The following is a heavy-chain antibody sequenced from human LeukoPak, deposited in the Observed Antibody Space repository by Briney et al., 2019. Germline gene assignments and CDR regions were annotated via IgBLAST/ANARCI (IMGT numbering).Heavy chain of an antibody. CDR1: GGSISSSPYY. Sequence: AETLPLTCTVSGGSISSSPYYWGWIRQPPGKGLEWIGRSYDSGTTHYTPSLESRVTISVDTSTNQSSLKLASVTAAATAVYYCARVRGSSGSYEYYHYMDVWGKGTTVTISS. CDR2: SYDSGTT. CDR3: ARVRGSSGSYEYYHYMDV. V-gene: IGHV4-39*07. J-gene: IGHJ6*03. D-gene: IGHD1-26*01.